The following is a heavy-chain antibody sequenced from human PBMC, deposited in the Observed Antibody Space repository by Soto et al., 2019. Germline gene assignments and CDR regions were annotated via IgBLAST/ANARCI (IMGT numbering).Heavy chain of an antibody. CDR1: GFTFSSYA. V-gene: IGHV3-30-3*01. CDR3: ARDLAPTTPAGPPHHLPYYYYGMDV. Sequence: QVQLVESGGGVVQPGRSLRLSCAASGFTFSSYAMHWVRQAPGKGLEWVAVISYDGSNKYYADSVKGRFTISRDNSKNTLYLQMNSLRAEDTAVYYCARDLAPTTPAGPPHHLPYYYYGMDVW. CDR2: ISYDGSNK. J-gene: IGHJ6*01. D-gene: IGHD4-17*01.